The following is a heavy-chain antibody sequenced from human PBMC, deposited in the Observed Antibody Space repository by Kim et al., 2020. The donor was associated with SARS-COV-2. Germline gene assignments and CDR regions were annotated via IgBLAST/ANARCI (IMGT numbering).Heavy chain of an antibody. Sequence: SETLSLTCTVSGGSISSYYWSWIRQPPGKGLEWIGYIYYSGSTNYNPSLKSRVTISVDTSKNQFSLKLSSVTAADTAVYYCARGLYSSGWDDWYFDLWGR. CDR2: IYYSGST. CDR1: GGSISSYY. CDR3: ARGLYSSGWDDWYFDL. J-gene: IGHJ2*01. D-gene: IGHD6-19*01. V-gene: IGHV4-59*01.